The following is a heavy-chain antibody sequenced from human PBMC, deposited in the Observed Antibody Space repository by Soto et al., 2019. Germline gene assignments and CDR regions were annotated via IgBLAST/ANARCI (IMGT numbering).Heavy chain of an antibody. Sequence: EVQLVESGGGLVQPGGSLRLSCVASDFTFSNRWMHWVRQVPGKGLVWVSHINSDGSSTTYADSVKGRFTISRDNAKKTAYLQMNSLRAEDTAVYFCARYNSYALDVWGQGTTVTVSS. V-gene: IGHV3-74*03. CDR2: INSDGSST. J-gene: IGHJ6*02. CDR1: DFTFSNRW. D-gene: IGHD1-1*01. CDR3: ARYNSYALDV.